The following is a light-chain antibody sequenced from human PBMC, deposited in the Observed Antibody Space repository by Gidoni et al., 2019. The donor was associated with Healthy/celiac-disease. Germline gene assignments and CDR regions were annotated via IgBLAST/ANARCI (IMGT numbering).Light chain of an antibody. V-gene: IGKV1-33*01. CDR3: QQYDNLPLT. J-gene: IGKJ4*01. CDR2: DAS. CDR1: QDISNY. Sequence: ILMPQPPSSLSASVGDRVTITCQASQDISNYLNWYQQKPGKAPKLLIYDASNLETGVPSRFSGSGSGTDFTVTISSLQPEDIATYYCQQYDNLPLTFXGXTKVEIK.